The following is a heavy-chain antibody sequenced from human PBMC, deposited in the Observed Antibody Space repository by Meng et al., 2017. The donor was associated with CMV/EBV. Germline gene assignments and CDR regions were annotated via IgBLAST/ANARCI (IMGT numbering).Heavy chain of an antibody. CDR1: GGCISSSSTD. Sequence: QMRGLVPGPGIHFETLSRHCNVTGGCISSSSTDWVWIRQPPGKGLECIGSIYYSGSTYYNPSLKSRVTISVDTSKNQFSLKLSSVTAADTAVYYCARAIVLMVYAENWFDPWGQGTLVTVSS. CDR2: IYYSGST. J-gene: IGHJ5*02. CDR3: ARAIVLMVYAENWFDP. V-gene: IGHV4-39*07. D-gene: IGHD2-8*01.